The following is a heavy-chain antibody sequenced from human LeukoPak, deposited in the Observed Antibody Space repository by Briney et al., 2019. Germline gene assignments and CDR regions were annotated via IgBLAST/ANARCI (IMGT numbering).Heavy chain of an antibody. CDR1: GFTFSSYA. CDR3: AKVASGSFFQH. V-gene: IGHV3-23*01. D-gene: IGHD1-26*01. CDR2: ISGSGAST. J-gene: IGHJ1*01. Sequence: GGSLRLSCAASGFTFSSYAMSWVRQAPGKGLEWDSAISGSGASTYYADSVKGRFTISRDNSKNTLYLQMNSLRAEDTAVYYCAKVASGSFFQHWGQGTLVTVSS.